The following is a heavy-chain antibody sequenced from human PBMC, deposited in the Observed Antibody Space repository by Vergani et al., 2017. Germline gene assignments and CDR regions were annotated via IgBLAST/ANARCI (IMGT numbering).Heavy chain of an antibody. CDR2: ISGSGGST. CDR3: AKDRVDMVRGASPCDY. Sequence: EVQLVESGGGLVQPGRSLRLSCAASGFTFDDYAMHWVRQAPGKGLEGVSGISGSGGSTYYADSVKGRFTISRDNSKNTLYLQMNSLRAEDTAVYYCAKDRVDMVRGASPCDYWGQGTLVTVSS. CDR1: GFTFDDYA. J-gene: IGHJ4*02. V-gene: IGHV3-23*04. D-gene: IGHD3-10*01.